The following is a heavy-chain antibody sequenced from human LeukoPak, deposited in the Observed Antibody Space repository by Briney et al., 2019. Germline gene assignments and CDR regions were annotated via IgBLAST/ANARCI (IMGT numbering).Heavy chain of an antibody. CDR1: GCTFSSYA. Sequence: WASVKVSCKGSGCTFSSYAISWVRQAPGQGLEWMGVIIPIFGIANYAQKFQGRVTIAADKSTSTAYMELSSLRSDDTAVYYCASRPRYYDSSGYLYWGQGTMVTVSS. CDR2: IIPIFGIA. D-gene: IGHD3-22*01. J-gene: IGHJ4*02. V-gene: IGHV1-69*10. CDR3: ASRPRYYDSSGYLY.